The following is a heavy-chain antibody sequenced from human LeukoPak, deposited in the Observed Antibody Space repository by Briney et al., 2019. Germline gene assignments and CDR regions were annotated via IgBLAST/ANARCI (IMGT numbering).Heavy chain of an antibody. J-gene: IGHJ4*02. CDR1: GYTFTGHY. CDR2: INPNTGDI. CDR3: VGDRQWGADF. D-gene: IGHD1-26*01. Sequence: ASVKVSCKASGYTFTGHYMHWVRQAPGQGLEGMGWINPNTGDINYAQNFQGRVTMTRDTSISTAYMELSRLRSDDTAVYYCVGDRQWGADFWGQGTLVTVSS. V-gene: IGHV1-2*02.